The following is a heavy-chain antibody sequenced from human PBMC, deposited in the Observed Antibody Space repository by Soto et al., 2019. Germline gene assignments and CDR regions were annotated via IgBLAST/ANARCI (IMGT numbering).Heavy chain of an antibody. V-gene: IGHV4-39*01. CDR1: GGSIISSSYY. J-gene: IGHJ5*02. CDR3: ARHRARNWFDP. D-gene: IGHD6-6*01. CDR2: IYYSGST. Sequence: SETLSLTCIVSGGSIISSSYYFCCIRQPPWNGLEWIGSIYYSGSTYYNPSLKSRVTISVDTSKNQFSLKLSSVTAADTAVFYCARHRARNWFDPWGQGTLVTVSS.